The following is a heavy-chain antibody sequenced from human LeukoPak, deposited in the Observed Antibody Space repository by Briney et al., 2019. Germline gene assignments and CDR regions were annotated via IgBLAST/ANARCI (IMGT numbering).Heavy chain of an antibody. J-gene: IGHJ6*02. V-gene: IGHV3-21*01. D-gene: IGHD4-23*01. Sequence: PGGSLRLSCAASGFTFRNYNMNWVRQAPGKGLEWVSSISESSSFVQYADSLKGRFAISRDNAKNSLYLQMNSLRAEDTAVYYCARDHDYGGNPPEYYGMDVWGQGTTVTVSS. CDR1: GFTFRNYN. CDR2: ISESSSFV. CDR3: ARDHDYGGNPPEYYGMDV.